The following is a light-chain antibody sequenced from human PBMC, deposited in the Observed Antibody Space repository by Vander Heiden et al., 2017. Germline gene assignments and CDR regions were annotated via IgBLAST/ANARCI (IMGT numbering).Light chain of an antibody. CDR1: QSISSY. CDR3: QQSYSTPLT. J-gene: IGKJ1*01. CDR2: AAS. Sequence: DIQITQSPSSLSASVGDRVTITCRASQSISSYLNWYQQKPGKAPKLLIYAASSLQSGVPSRFSGSGSGTGFTLIISSLQPEDFATYYCQQSYSTPLTFGQGTKVEIK. V-gene: IGKV1-39*01.